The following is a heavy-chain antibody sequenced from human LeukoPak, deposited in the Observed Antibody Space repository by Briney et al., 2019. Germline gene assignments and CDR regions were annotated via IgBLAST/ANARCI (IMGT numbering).Heavy chain of an antibody. CDR1: GYTFIRFW. Sequence: GESLKISCKGSGYTFIRFWIGWVRQMPGKGLEWMGIIYPGDSETRYSPSFQGQVTISVDKSISTAYLQWSSLKASDTAMYYCARPRRAERDEDFWGQGALVTVSS. CDR3: ARPRRAERDEDF. V-gene: IGHV5-51*01. CDR2: IYPGDSET. J-gene: IGHJ4*02. D-gene: IGHD1-1*01.